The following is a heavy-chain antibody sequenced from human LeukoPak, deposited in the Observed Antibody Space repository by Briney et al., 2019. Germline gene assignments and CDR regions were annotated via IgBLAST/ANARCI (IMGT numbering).Heavy chain of an antibody. Sequence: GASVKVSCKTSGGTFNSHAISWVRQAPGQGLEWMGGITAIFRTASYAQKFQGRVTVTADEFMSTVYMELSSLRSEDTAVYYCARHSGYHSTMYLDYWGQGTLVTVSS. CDR1: GGTFNSHA. V-gene: IGHV1-69*13. CDR3: ARHSGYHSTMYLDY. D-gene: IGHD3-22*01. CDR2: ITAIFRTA. J-gene: IGHJ4*02.